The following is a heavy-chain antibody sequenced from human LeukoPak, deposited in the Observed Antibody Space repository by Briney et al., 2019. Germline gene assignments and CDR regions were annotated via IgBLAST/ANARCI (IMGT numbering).Heavy chain of an antibody. V-gene: IGHV1-2*02. CDR1: GYTFTGYY. CDR2: INPNSGGT. J-gene: IGHJ3*02. D-gene: IGHD3-16*01. CDR3: ARDRVVWGLSYAFDI. Sequence: ASVKVSCKASGYTFTGYYMHWVRQAPGQGLEWMGWINPNSGGTNYAQKFQGRVTMTRDTSISTAYMELSRLRSDDTAVYYCARDRVVWGLSYAFDIWGQGTMVTVSS.